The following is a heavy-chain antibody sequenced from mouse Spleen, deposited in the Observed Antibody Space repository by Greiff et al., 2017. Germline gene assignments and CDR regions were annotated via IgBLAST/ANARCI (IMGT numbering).Heavy chain of an antibody. CDR2: IYPGDGDT. Sequence: QVHLKQSGPELVKPGASVKISCKASGYAFSSYWMNWVKQRPGQGLEWIGRIYPGDGDTNYNGKFKGKATLTADTSSSTAYMQLSSLTSEDSAVYFFASAGGNYAWFAYWGQGTLVTGSA. CDR1: GYAFSSYW. CDR3: ASAGGNYAWFAY. V-gene: IGHV1-82*01. D-gene: IGHD2-1*01. J-gene: IGHJ3*01.